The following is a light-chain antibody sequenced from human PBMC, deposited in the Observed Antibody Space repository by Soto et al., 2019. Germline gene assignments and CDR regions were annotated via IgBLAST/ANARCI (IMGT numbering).Light chain of an antibody. Sequence: QYALTQPASVSGSPGQSITISCTGNSSDVGSYNLVSWYQQHPGKAPKLMIYEGSKRPSGVSNRFSGSKSGNTASLTISGLQAEDEADYYCCSYAGSSTSAYVFGTGTKLTVL. V-gene: IGLV2-23*01. CDR3: CSYAGSSTSAYV. CDR2: EGS. J-gene: IGLJ1*01. CDR1: SSDVGSYNL.